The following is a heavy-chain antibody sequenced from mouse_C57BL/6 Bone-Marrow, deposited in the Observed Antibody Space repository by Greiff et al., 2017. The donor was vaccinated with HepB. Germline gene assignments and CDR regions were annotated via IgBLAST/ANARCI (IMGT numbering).Heavy chain of an antibody. J-gene: IGHJ2*01. Sequence: VQLQQPGAELVKPGASVKLSCKASGYTFTTYPIEWMKQNHGKSLEWIGNFHPYNDDTKYNEKFKGKATLTVEKSSSTVYLELSRLTSDDSAVYYCARGGGYGNYFDYWGQGTTLTVSS. CDR3: ARGGGYGNYFDY. CDR2: FHPYNDDT. V-gene: IGHV1-47*01. D-gene: IGHD2-1*01. CDR1: GYTFTTYP.